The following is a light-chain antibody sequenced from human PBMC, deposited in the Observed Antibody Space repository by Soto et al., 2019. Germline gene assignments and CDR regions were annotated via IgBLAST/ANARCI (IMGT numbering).Light chain of an antibody. CDR2: DVS. Sequence: QSALTQPASVSGSPGQSITISCTGASSDVGGYNYVSWYQQHPGKAPKLIIYDVSNRPSGVSNRFSGSKSGNTASLTISGLQAEDEAEYYCSSYTSSISVVFGGGTKLTVL. V-gene: IGLV2-14*01. CDR3: SSYTSSISVV. J-gene: IGLJ2*01. CDR1: SSDVGGYNY.